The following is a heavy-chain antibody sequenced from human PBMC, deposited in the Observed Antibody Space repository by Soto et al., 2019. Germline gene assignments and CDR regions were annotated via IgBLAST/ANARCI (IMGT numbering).Heavy chain of an antibody. J-gene: IGHJ4*02. CDR2: TYYRTKWYY. CDR1: GDSVSSNIAA. V-gene: IGHV6-1*01. Sequence: SQTLSLTCAISGDSVSSNIAAWNWIRQSPSRGLEWLGRTYYRTKWYYDYALSVKRRIIINPDTSKNQFSLYLNSVISVGTAVYFCARDGGTGDDFWDYWGQGTLVTVSS. D-gene: IGHD2-8*02. CDR3: ARDGGTGDDFWDY.